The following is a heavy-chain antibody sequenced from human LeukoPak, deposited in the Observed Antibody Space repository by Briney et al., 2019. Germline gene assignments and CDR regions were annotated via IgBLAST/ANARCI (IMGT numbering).Heavy chain of an antibody. V-gene: IGHV3-74*01. CDR2: INSDGSST. CDR3: ARGPYYYDSSGYYYYDY. J-gene: IGHJ4*02. CDR1: GFTFNTYA. Sequence: GGSLRLSCAASGFTFNTYAIYWVRQAPGKGLVWVSRINSDGSSTSYADSVKGRFTISRDNAKNTLYLQMNSLRAEDTAVYYCARGPYYYDSSGYYYYDYWGQGTLVTVSS. D-gene: IGHD3-22*01.